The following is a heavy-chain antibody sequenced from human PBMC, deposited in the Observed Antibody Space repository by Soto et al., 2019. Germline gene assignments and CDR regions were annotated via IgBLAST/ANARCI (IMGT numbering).Heavy chain of an antibody. J-gene: IGHJ4*02. Sequence: QVQLVQAGAEVRRPGSSVKVSCKASGDTFSSYTITWVRQAPGQGLECMGRIIPILGVTNYAQKFQGRVTITADESTSTAYVELRSLRSEDTAVYYCASRIVPAGNGFDSWGQGSPVTVSS. D-gene: IGHD6-19*01. CDR2: IIPILGVT. V-gene: IGHV1-69*02. CDR3: ASRIVPAGNGFDS. CDR1: GDTFSSYT.